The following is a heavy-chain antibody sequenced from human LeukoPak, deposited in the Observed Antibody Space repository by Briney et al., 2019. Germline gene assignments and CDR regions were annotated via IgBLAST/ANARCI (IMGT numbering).Heavy chain of an antibody. CDR2: IIPIFGIA. Sequence: ASVKVSCKASGGTFSSYAISWVRQAPGQGLEWMGRIIPIFGIANYAQKFQGRVTITADKPTSTAYMELSSLRSEDTAVYYCARDSGSYSTYYFDYWGQGTLVTVSS. D-gene: IGHD1-26*01. V-gene: IGHV1-69*04. J-gene: IGHJ4*02. CDR3: ARDSGSYSTYYFDY. CDR1: GGTFSSYA.